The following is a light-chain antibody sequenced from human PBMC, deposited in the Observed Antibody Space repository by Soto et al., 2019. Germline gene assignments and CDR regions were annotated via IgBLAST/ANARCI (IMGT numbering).Light chain of an antibody. J-gene: IGLJ1*01. Sequence: QSVLTQAPSASGTPGQRVTISCSGSSFNSGSNYVYWYQQLPGTAPKLVIFRNDQRPSGIPDRISGSKSGTSASLAISGLRSEDEADYYCSAWDDSLSGYVFGTGTKVTVL. CDR3: SAWDDSLSGYV. CDR1: SFNSGSNY. CDR2: RND. V-gene: IGLV1-47*01.